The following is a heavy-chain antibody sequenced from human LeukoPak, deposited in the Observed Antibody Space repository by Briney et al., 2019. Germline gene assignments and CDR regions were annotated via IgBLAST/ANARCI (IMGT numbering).Heavy chain of an antibody. V-gene: IGHV3-74*01. CDR2: INSDGSST. CDR3: ASDPAYCGGDCYFGSY. J-gene: IGHJ4*02. CDR1: GFTFSSYW. D-gene: IGHD2-21*02. Sequence: PGGSLRLSCAASGFTFSSYWMHWVRQAPGKRLVWVSRINSDGSSTSYADSVKGRFTISRDNAKNTLYLQMNSLRAEDTAVYYCASDPAYCGGDCYFGSYWGQGTLVTVPS.